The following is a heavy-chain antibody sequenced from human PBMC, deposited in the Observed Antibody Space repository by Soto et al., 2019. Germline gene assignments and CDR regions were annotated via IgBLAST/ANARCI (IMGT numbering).Heavy chain of an antibody. CDR3: MDV. J-gene: IGHJ6*02. D-gene: IGHD2-21*02. CDR2: IDPSDSYI. CDR1: GYSFTSYW. V-gene: IGHV5-10-1*04. Sequence: HGESLKISCKGSGYSFTSYWISWVRQMPGKGLEWMGRIDPSDSYINYSPSFQGQVTISAEDTAVYYCASLGVGDWANYYYYYGMDVWGQGATVTV.